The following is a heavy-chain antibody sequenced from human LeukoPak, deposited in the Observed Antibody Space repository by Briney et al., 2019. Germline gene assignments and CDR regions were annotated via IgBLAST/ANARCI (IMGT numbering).Heavy chain of an antibody. CDR1: GYTFSGYY. CDR3: ARGYCSSTSCYTDY. J-gene: IGHJ4*02. CDR2: INPNSGGT. Sequence: ASVKVSCKASGYTFSGYYMHWVRQAPGQGLEWMGRINPNSGGTNYAQKFQGRVTMTRDTSIRTAYMELSRLRSDDTAVYYCARGYCSSTSCYTDYWGQGTLVTVSS. D-gene: IGHD2-2*02. V-gene: IGHV1-2*06.